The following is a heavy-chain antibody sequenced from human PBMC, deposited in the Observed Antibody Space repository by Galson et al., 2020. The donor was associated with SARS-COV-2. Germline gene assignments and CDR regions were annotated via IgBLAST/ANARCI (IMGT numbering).Heavy chain of an antibody. CDR1: GFIFSNYA. D-gene: IGHD3-22*01. CDR2: ISGSGGTT. J-gene: IGHJ4*02. CDR3: AETGGSFYDSTGFYVFDY. Sequence: GESLKISCATYGFIFSNYAISWVRQAPGKGLEWVSTISGSGGTTFYADSVKGRFTISRDYSKNTLYLQMDSLRAEDTAVYYCAETGGSFYDSTGFYVFDYWGQGALVTVSS. V-gene: IGHV3-23*01.